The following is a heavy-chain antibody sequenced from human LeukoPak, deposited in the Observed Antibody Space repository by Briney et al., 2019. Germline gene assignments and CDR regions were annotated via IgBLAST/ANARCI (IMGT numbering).Heavy chain of an antibody. CDR2: IYPGDSDT. V-gene: IGHV5-51*01. Sequence: GESLKISCKHSEYSFPNYCIGWVRQMPGKGLEWMGIIYPGDSDTRYSPSFQGQVTISADKSISTAYLQWSSLKASDTAMYYCARHRKDDSSGYYDYWGQGTLVTVSS. D-gene: IGHD3-22*01. CDR3: ARHRKDDSSGYYDY. J-gene: IGHJ4*02. CDR1: EYSFPNYC.